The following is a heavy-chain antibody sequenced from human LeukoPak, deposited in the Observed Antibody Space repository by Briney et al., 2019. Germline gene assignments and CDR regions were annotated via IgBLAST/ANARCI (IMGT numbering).Heavy chain of an antibody. CDR2: IKQDGSQK. Sequence: PGGSLRLSCAASGFTFSSYSMNWVRQAPGKGLEWVASIKQDGSQKSYVDSVKGRFTISRDNAKNSLSLQMDSLRGEDTAVYYCARDRDDYDLEHFDFWGQGTLVTV. CDR1: GFTFSSYS. D-gene: IGHD3-3*01. J-gene: IGHJ4*02. V-gene: IGHV3-7*01. CDR3: ARDRDDYDLEHFDF.